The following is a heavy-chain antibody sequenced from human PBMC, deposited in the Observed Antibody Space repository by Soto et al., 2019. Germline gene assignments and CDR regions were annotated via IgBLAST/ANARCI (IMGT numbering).Heavy chain of an antibody. D-gene: IGHD3-9*01. V-gene: IGHV1-69*02. J-gene: IGHJ3*02. CDR1: GGTFSSYT. CDR3: ASRDILTGYYPDAFDI. Sequence: QVQLVQSGAEVKKPGSSVKVSCKASGGTFSSYTISWVRQAPGQGLEWMGRIIPILGIANYAQKFQGRVTITAYNSTRTAYMEPSSLRSEDTAVYYCASRDILTGYYPDAFDIWGQGTMVTVSS. CDR2: IIPILGIA.